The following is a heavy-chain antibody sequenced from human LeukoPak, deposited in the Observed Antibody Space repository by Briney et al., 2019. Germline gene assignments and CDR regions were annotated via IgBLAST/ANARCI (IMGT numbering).Heavy chain of an antibody. J-gene: IGHJ6*03. CDR2: IYYSGST. Sequence: SETLSLTCTVSGGSISSGGYYWSWIRQHPGKGLEWIGYIYYSGSTYYNPSLKSRVNMSLDTSKNQLSLRLSSVTAADTAVYYCARGSSDTVMVRNYYMDVWGKGTTVTVSS. D-gene: IGHD5-18*01. V-gene: IGHV4-61*08. CDR1: GGSISSGGYY. CDR3: ARGSSDTVMVRNYYMDV.